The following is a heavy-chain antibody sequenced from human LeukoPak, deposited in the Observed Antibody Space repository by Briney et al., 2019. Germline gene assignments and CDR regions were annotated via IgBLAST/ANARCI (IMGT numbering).Heavy chain of an antibody. CDR3: AREIGPRQLHLWGSAFDY. D-gene: IGHD5-18*01. V-gene: IGHV1-46*01. J-gene: IGHJ4*02. CDR2: INPSDGKT. CDR1: GGTFRSYA. Sequence: ASVKVSCKASGGTFRSYAVSWVRQAPGQGLEWMGIINPSDGKTSYAQKFQGRVTMTRDTSTSTVYMELSSLRSEDTAVYYCAREIGPRQLHLWGSAFDYWGQGTLVTVSS.